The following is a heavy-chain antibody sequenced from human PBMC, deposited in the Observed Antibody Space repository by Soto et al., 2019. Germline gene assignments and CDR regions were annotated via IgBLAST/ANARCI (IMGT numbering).Heavy chain of an antibody. V-gene: IGHV3-21*01. D-gene: IGHD6-13*01. J-gene: IGHJ3*02. CDR1: GFTFSSYS. CDR3: ARDHVIAAAARVDAFDI. CDR2: ISSSSSYI. Sequence: GGSLRLSCAASGFTFSSYSMNWVRQAPGKGLEWVSSISSSSSYIYYADSVKGRFTISRDNAKNSLYLQMNSLRAEDTAVYYFARDHVIAAAARVDAFDIWGQGTMVTVSS.